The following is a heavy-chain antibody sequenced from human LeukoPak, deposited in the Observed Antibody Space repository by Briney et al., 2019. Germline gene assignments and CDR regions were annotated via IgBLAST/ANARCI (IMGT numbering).Heavy chain of an antibody. CDR3: ARVQWQITHDSRAQTDY. CDR1: GYTFTSYG. CDR2: ISASNAIT. Sequence: ASVKVSCKASGYTFTSYGMSWVRQAPGQGVEWMGWISASNAITIYPQNLQARLTITTDTSTTTAYMELRSLRSDDTAVYYCARVQWQITHDSRAQTDYWGQGTLVTVSS. J-gene: IGHJ4*02. V-gene: IGHV1-18*01. D-gene: IGHD3-22*01.